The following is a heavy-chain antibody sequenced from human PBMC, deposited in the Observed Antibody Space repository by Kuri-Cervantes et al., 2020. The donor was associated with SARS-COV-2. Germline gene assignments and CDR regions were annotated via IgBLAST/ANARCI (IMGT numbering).Heavy chain of an antibody. Sequence: SCTVSGGSISSGSYYWGWIRQPAGKGLEWIGRIYTSGSTNYNPSLKSRVTISVDTSKNQFSLKLSSVTAADTAVYYCASSRASMITFGGVIDNFDYWGQGTLVTVSS. CDR3: ASSRASMITFGGVIDNFDY. V-gene: IGHV4-61*02. D-gene: IGHD3-16*02. J-gene: IGHJ4*02. CDR2: IYTSGST. CDR1: GGSISSGSYY.